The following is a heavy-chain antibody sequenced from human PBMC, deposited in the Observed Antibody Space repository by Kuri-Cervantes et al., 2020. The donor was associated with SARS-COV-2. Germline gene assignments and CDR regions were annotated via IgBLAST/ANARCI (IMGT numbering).Heavy chain of an antibody. J-gene: IGHJ4*02. CDR3: AIARGHNWNYDFDY. V-gene: IGHV1-3*01. D-gene: IGHD1-7*01. CDR1: GYTFTSYA. Sequence: ASVKVSCKASGYTFTSYAMHWVRQAPGQRLEWMGWINAGNGNTKYSQKFQGRVTITRDTSASTAYMELSSLRSGDTAVYYCAIARGHNWNYDFDYWGQGTLVTVSS. CDR2: INAGNGNT.